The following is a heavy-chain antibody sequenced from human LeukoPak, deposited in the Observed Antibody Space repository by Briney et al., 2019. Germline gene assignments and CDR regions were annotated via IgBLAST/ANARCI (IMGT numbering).Heavy chain of an antibody. CDR1: GGSISSYY. J-gene: IGHJ5*02. CDR3: ARRNSPGGWFDP. D-gene: IGHD2-21*01. Sequence: NPSETLSLTCNVSGGSISSYYWTWIRQPPGKGLEWIGYIYYSGSTNYNPSLKSRVTISVDTSKNQFSLKLSSVTAADTAVYYCARRNSPGGWFDPWGQGTLVTVSS. CDR2: IYYSGST. V-gene: IGHV4-59*08.